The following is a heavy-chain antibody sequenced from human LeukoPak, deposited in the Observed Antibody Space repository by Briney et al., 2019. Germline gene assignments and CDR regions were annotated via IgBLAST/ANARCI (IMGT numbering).Heavy chain of an antibody. D-gene: IGHD6-13*01. Sequence: SETLSLTCTVSGGSISSYYWSWIRQPPGKGLEWIGYIYYSGSTNYNTSLKSRVTISVDTSKNQFSLKLSSVTAADTAVYYCARHAIAAAGTLSHVGFDPWGQGTLVTVSS. CDR2: IYYSGST. V-gene: IGHV4-59*08. CDR1: GGSISSYY. CDR3: ARHAIAAAGTLSHVGFDP. J-gene: IGHJ5*02.